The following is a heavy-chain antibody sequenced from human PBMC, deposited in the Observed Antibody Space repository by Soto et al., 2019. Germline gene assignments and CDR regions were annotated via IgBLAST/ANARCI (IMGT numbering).Heavy chain of an antibody. J-gene: IGHJ6*03. V-gene: IGHV3-66*01. D-gene: IGHD3-10*01. Sequence: PGGSLRLSCAASGFTVSSNYMSWVRQAPGKGLEWVSVIYSGGSTYYADSVKGRFTISRDNSKNTLYLQMNSLRAEDTAVYYCARDRGPDNNYYGSGSYVGVYYYYMDVWGKGTTVTVSS. CDR2: IYSGGST. CDR1: GFTVSSNY. CDR3: ARDRGPDNNYYGSGSYVGVYYYYMDV.